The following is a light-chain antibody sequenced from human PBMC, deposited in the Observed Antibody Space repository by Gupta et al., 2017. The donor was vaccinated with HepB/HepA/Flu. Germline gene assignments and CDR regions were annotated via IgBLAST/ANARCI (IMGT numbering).Light chain of an antibody. J-gene: IGKJ1*01. CDR3: LQDDSNPST. V-gene: IGKV4-1*01. CDR1: QSVLYSYNNENY. CDR2: WAS. Sequence: DIVMTQSPDSLAVSLGERATINCKSSQSVLYSYNNENYLAWYQQKPGQPPKLLIYWASTRESGVPDRFSGRGSGTDFTLTISSLQDEDVAVYYCLQDDSNPSTFGQGTKVEIK.